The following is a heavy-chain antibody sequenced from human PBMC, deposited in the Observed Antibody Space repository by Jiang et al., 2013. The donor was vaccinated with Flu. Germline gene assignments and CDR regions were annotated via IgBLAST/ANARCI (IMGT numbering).Heavy chain of an antibody. Sequence: SQTLSLTCAISGDSVSSNSAAWNWIRQSPSRGLEWLGRTYYRSKWYNDYAVSVKSRITINPDTSKNQFSLQLNSVTPEDTAVYYCARGVYYDFWSGYSEFDPWGQGTLVTVSS. J-gene: IGHJ5*02. V-gene: IGHV6-1*01. CDR3: ARGVYYDFWSGYSEFDP. D-gene: IGHD3-3*01. CDR2: TYYRSKWYN. CDR1: GDSVSSNSAA.